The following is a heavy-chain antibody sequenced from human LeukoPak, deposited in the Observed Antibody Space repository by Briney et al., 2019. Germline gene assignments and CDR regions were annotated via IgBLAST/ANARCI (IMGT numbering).Heavy chain of an antibody. V-gene: IGHV4-39*07. CDR3: ARRPGPRGVLAARRGAFDI. CDR1: GGSISSSSYY. CDR2: IYYSGST. D-gene: IGHD6-6*01. Sequence: SETLSLTCTVSGGSISSSSYYWGWIRQPPGKGLEWIGSIYYSGSTNYNPSLKSRVTISVDTSKNQFSLKLSSVTAADTAVYYCARRPGPRGVLAARRGAFDIWGQGTMVTVSS. J-gene: IGHJ3*02.